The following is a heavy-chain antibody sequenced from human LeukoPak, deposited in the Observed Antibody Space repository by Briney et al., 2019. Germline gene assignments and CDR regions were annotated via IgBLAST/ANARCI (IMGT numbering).Heavy chain of an antibody. J-gene: IGHJ4*02. D-gene: IGHD6-19*01. Sequence: SETLSLTCNVFGYSISSAYSWGWIRQPPGKGLEWIGSLYHGGNTYYNPSLKSRVTISVDKSKNQLSLRLNSVTAADTAVYYCVSNGWYSLEYWGQGTLVTVSS. V-gene: IGHV4-38-2*02. CDR3: VSNGWYSLEY. CDR1: GYSISSAYS. CDR2: LYHGGNT.